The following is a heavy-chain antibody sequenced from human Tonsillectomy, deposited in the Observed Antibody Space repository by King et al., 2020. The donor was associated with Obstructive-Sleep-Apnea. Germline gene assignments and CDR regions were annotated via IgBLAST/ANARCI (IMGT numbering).Heavy chain of an antibody. CDR1: GFTFSSYA. J-gene: IGHJ4*02. V-gene: IGHV3-23*04. CDR2: ISGSGGNT. D-gene: IGHD6-13*01. CDR3: AKVGRYSSSWPHFDY. Sequence: VQLVEEGGGWVQPGGSLRLSCGASGFTFSSYAMNWVRQAPGKGLEWVSAISGSGGNTFYADSVKGRFTISRDNSKNTVLLQMNSLRAEDTAIYYCAKVGRYSSSWPHFDYWGQGTLVTVSS.